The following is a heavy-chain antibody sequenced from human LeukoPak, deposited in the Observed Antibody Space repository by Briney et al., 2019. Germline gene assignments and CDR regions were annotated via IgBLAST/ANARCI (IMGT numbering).Heavy chain of an antibody. CDR1: GYTFTGYY. D-gene: IGHD5-24*01. CDR3: AREQYYGVEMATITDAWFDP. CDR2: INPNSGGT. Sequence: ASVKVSCKASGYTFTGYYMHWVRQAPGQGLEWMGWINPNSGGTNYAQKFQGRVTMTRDTSISTAYMELSRLRSDDTAVYYCAREQYYGVEMATITDAWFDPWAREPWSPSPQ. V-gene: IGHV1-2*02. J-gene: IGHJ5*02.